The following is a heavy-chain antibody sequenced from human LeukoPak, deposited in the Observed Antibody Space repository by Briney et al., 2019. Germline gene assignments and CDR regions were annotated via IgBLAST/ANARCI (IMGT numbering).Heavy chain of an antibody. D-gene: IGHD7-27*01. V-gene: IGHV3-23*01. CDR2: ISYNGAST. CDR3: ARRTGGTKDY. CDR1: GFTFGDVV. J-gene: IGHJ4*02. Sequence: PGGSLRLSCVASGFTFGDVVMSWVRQAPGKGLEWVSAISYNGASTDYADSVKGRFAISRDNSKNTLYLQMNSLKAEDTAVYYCARRTGGTKDYWGQATQVTVSS.